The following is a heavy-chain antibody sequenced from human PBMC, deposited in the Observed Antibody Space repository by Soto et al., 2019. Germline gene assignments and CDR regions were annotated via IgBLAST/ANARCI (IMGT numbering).Heavy chain of an antibody. CDR1: WGSISNINW. V-gene: IGHV4-4*02. CDR2: IYHSGST. D-gene: IGHD2-21*01. CDR3: ASGGGGYFDY. J-gene: IGHJ4*02. Sequence: PSETLSLTCAIAWGSISNINWWRWVRQPPGKGLEWIGEIYHSGSTNYNPSLKSRVTISVGKSKNQFSLKLSSVTAADTAVYYCASGGGGYFDYWGQGTLVTVSS.